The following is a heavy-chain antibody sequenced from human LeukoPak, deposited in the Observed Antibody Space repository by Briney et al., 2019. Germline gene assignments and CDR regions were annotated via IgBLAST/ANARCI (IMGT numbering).Heavy chain of an antibody. CDR1: GGSFSGYY. Sequence: PSETLSLTCAVYGGSFSGYYWSWIHRPPGKGLEWIGEINHSGSTNYNPSLKSRVAISVDTSKNQFSLKLSSVTAADTAVYYCAKGLGYCSSTSCPHFDYWGQGTLVTVSS. D-gene: IGHD2-2*01. CDR3: AKGLGYCSSTSCPHFDY. V-gene: IGHV4-34*01. J-gene: IGHJ4*02. CDR2: INHSGST.